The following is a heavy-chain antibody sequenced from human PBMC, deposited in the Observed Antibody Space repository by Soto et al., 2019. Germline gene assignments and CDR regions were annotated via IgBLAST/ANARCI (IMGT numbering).Heavy chain of an antibody. CDR3: ARAGPGRGSGSRIPFDI. CDR2: IIPIFGTA. V-gene: IGHV1-69*01. Sequence: QVQLVQSGAEVKKPGSSVKVSCKATGGTFSSYAISWVRQAPGQGLEWMGGIIPIFGTANYAQKFQGRVTITADESTSTAYMALSSLRSEDTAVYYCARAGPGRGSGSRIPFDIWGQGTMVTVSS. J-gene: IGHJ3*02. CDR1: GGTFSSYA. D-gene: IGHD3-10*01.